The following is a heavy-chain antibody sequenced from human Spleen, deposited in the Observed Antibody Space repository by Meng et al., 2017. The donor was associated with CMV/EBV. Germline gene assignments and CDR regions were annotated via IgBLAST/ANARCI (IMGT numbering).Heavy chain of an antibody. J-gene: IGHJ4*02. D-gene: IGHD3-3*01. CDR3: ARGFNYDFWSGPYFDY. Sequence: GGSLRLSCAASGFTFSIYWMTWVRQAPGKGLEWVANIKQDGSEKYYVDSVKGRFTISRDNAKNSLYLQMNSLRAEDTAVYYCARGFNYDFWSGPYFDYWGQGTLVTVSS. CDR2: IKQDGSEK. V-gene: IGHV3-7*01. CDR1: GFTFSIYW.